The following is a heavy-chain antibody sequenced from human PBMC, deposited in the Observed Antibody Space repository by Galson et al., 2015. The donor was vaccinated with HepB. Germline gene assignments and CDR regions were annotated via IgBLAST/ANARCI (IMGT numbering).Heavy chain of an antibody. J-gene: IGHJ4*02. CDR2: IWYDGSNK. CDR3: ARGVYYYGSGSPPDY. D-gene: IGHD3-10*01. V-gene: IGHV3-33*01. CDR1: GFTFSSYG. Sequence: SLRLSCAASGFTFSSYGMHWVRQAPGKGLEWVAIIWYDGSNKYYADSVKGRLTISRDNAKNTLYLQMNSLRAEDTAVYYCARGVYYYGSGSPPDYWGQGTLVTVSS.